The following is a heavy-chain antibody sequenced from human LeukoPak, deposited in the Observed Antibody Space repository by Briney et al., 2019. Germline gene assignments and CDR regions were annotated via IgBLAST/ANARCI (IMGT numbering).Heavy chain of an antibody. CDR1: GGSVSSYY. Sequence: SETLSLTCTVSGGSVSSYYWSWIRQPPGKGLEWIGYIYYSGSTNSNPSLTSRVTISVDTSKSQLSLKLSSVTAADTAVYYCARAKLNAGIFADPWGQGTLVTVSS. CDR3: ARAKLNAGIFADP. V-gene: IGHV4-59*02. D-gene: IGHD2-15*01. J-gene: IGHJ5*02. CDR2: IYYSGST.